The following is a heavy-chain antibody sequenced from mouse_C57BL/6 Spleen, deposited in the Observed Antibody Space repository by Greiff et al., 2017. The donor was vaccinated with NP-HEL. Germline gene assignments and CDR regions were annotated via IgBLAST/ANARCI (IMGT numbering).Heavy chain of an antibody. J-gene: IGHJ1*03. V-gene: IGHV1-82*01. CDR2: IYPGDGDT. Sequence: QVQLQQSGPELVKPGASVKISCKAPGYAFSSSWMNWVKQRPGKGLEWIGRIYPGDGDTNYNGKFKGKATLTADKSSSTAYMQLSSLTSEDSAVYFCARSSKDWYFDVWGTGTTVTVSS. D-gene: IGHD1-1*01. CDR1: GYAFSSSW. CDR3: ARSSKDWYFDV.